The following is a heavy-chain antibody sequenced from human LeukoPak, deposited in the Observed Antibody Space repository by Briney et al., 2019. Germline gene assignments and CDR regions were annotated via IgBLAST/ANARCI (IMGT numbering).Heavy chain of an antibody. CDR2: VNNTGST. Sequence: PPETLSLTWAVYGGSFSGYYWSWIRQPPGEGLEWIGAVNNTGSTNYNPHLKSRVTITVDTSKNKFSLKLSSVTAADTAVYYCARGGWQQLVHNAFDIWGQGTMVTVSS. CDR1: GGSFSGYY. V-gene: IGHV4-34*01. CDR3: ARGGWQQLVHNAFDI. D-gene: IGHD6-13*01. J-gene: IGHJ3*02.